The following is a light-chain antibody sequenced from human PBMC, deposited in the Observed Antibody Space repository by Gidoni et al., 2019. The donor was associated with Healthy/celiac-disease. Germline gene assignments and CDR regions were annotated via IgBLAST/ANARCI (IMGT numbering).Light chain of an antibody. CDR2: GKN. J-gene: IGLJ2*01. Sequence: SSELTQDPAVSVALGQTVRITCQGDSLRSDYASWYQKKPGQAPVLVIYGKNNRPSGIPDRFSGSSSGNTASLTITGAQAEDEADYYCNSRDSSGNHLGVFGGGTKLTVL. V-gene: IGLV3-19*01. CDR3: NSRDSSGNHLGV. CDR1: SLRSDY.